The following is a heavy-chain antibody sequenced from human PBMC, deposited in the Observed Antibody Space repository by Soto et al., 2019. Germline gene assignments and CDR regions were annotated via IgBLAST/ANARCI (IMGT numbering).Heavy chain of an antibody. Sequence: PSETLSLTCAVYGGSFSGYYWSWIRQPPGKGLEWIGEINHSGSTNYNPSLKSRVTISVDTSKNQFSLKLSSVTAADTAVYYCARERGLLWFGDCYYMDVWGKGTTVTVSS. CDR1: GGSFSGYY. CDR3: ARERGLLWFGDCYYMDV. V-gene: IGHV4-34*01. CDR2: INHSGST. D-gene: IGHD3-10*01. J-gene: IGHJ6*03.